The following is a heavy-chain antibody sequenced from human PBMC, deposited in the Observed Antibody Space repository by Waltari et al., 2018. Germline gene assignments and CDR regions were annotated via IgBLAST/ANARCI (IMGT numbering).Heavy chain of an antibody. CDR2: IYSGGST. J-gene: IGHJ4*02. CDR1: GFPVSSHY. Sequence: EVQLVESGGGLIQPGGSLGLSCAASGFPVSSHYMSWVRQAPGKGLEWVSVIYSGGSTYYADSVKGRFTISRDNSKNTLYLQMNSLRAEDTAVYYCARASPDYFDYWGQGTLVTVSS. V-gene: IGHV3-53*01. CDR3: ARASPDYFDY. D-gene: IGHD6-6*01.